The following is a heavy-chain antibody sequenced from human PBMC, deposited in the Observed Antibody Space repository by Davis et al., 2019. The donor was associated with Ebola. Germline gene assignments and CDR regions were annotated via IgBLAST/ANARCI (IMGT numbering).Heavy chain of an antibody. CDR3: ARDRGPDSSGWQFDY. D-gene: IGHD6-19*01. CDR1: GDSISSDGYY. V-gene: IGHV4-31*03. J-gene: IGHJ4*02. CDR2: IYRDGTT. Sequence: PSETLSLTCTVYGDSISSDGYYWSWIRKPPAKGLEWIGYIYRDGTTYSTPSLKSRAIISVDTSKNQFSLKLSSVTAADTAVYYCARDRGPDSSGWQFDYWGQGTLVTVSS.